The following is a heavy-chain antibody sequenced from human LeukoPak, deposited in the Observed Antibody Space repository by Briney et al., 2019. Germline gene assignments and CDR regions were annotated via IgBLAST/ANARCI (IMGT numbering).Heavy chain of an antibody. CDR3: AREGRRITMIVVARKGGFFDY. V-gene: IGHV3-30*03. CDR1: GFTFSSYG. CDR2: ISYDGSNK. Sequence: PGGSLRLSCAASGFTFSSYGMHWVRQAPGKGLEWVAVISYDGSNKYYADSVKGRFTISRDNSKNTLYLQMNSLRAEDTAVYYCAREGRRITMIVVARKGGFFDYWGQGTLVTVSS. J-gene: IGHJ4*02. D-gene: IGHD3-22*01.